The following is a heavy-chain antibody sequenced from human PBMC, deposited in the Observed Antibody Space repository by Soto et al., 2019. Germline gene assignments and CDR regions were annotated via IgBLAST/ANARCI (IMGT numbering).Heavy chain of an antibody. Sequence: EASVKVSCKASGGTFSSYAISWVRQAPGQGLEWMGGIIPIFGTANYAQKFQGRVTITADKSTSTAYMELSSLRSEDTAVYYCATADTAMVTGYWGQGTLVTVSS. D-gene: IGHD5-18*01. CDR2: IIPIFGTA. CDR3: ATADTAMVTGY. J-gene: IGHJ4*02. CDR1: GGTFSSYA. V-gene: IGHV1-69*06.